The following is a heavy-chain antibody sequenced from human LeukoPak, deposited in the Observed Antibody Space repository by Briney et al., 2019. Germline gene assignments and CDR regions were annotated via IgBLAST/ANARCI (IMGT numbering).Heavy chain of an antibody. CDR1: GFTFSKYS. CDR2: MNNSGGST. V-gene: IGHV3-23*01. Sequence: APSLRLSWKASGFTFSKYSINWVRQAPGKGPEWVSRMNNSGGSTYSADTVEGRLTMSRDNFKFTVYRKMNSLKAEDTAVYYCVKGGGSGCRWFDPWGQGTLVTVSS. D-gene: IGHD3-22*01. J-gene: IGHJ5*02. CDR3: VKGGGSGCRWFDP.